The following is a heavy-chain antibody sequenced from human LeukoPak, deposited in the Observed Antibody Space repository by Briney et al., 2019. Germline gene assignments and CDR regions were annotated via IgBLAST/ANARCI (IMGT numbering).Heavy chain of an antibody. CDR3: AREYSSSLPRYFDY. V-gene: IGHV3-30*02. Sequence: PGGSLRLSCAASRFSFSSYGMHWVRQAPGKGLEWVAYLQYDRTNVQYADSVRGRFTISRDNSKNILYLQMNSLRAEDTAVYYCAREYSSSLPRYFDYWGQGTLVTVSS. CDR1: RFSFSSYG. J-gene: IGHJ4*02. D-gene: IGHD6-13*01. CDR2: LQYDRTNV.